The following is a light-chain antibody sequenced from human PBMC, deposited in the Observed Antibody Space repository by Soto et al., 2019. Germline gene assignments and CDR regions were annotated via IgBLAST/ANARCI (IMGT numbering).Light chain of an antibody. CDR3: CSYAGTSVL. V-gene: IGLV2-11*01. CDR1: SSDVGGYDY. Sequence: QSVLSQPRSVSGSPGQSVTISCTGTSSDVGGYDYVSWYQQHPGKAPKLMIFDVTKGPSGVPDRFSGSKSGNTASLTISGLQTEDEADYYCCSYAGTSVLFGGGTKVTVL. CDR2: DVT. J-gene: IGLJ2*01.